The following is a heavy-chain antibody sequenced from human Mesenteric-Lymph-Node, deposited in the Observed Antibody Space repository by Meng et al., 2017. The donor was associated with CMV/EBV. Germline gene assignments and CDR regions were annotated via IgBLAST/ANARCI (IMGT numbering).Heavy chain of an antibody. J-gene: IGHJ4*02. V-gene: IGHV4-61*08. D-gene: IGHD2/OR15-2a*01. CDR2: IYGTGIT. CDR3: AKSRSSTPGIVDD. Sequence: QVQVPESGTGLVTPSETLSLPCIVSGVSVTSGAYHWSWSRQSPGKGLEWIGYIYGTGITIYNPSLKSRVTILLETSKNQFSLKLNSVTTADTAVYYCAKSRSSTPGIVDDWGQGTLVTVSS. CDR1: GVSVTSGAYH.